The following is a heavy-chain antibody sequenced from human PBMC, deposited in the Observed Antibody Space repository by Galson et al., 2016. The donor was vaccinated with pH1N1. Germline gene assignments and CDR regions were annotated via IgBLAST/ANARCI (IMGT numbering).Heavy chain of an antibody. CDR3: ARVEVFSNRRRVWFDP. J-gene: IGHJ5*02. V-gene: IGHV4-34*01. Sequence: ETLSLTCGVVGGSLSGNSWIWIRQSTGKGLEWIGEIHHSGRTIFNPSLKSRVDVSVDTSKNQVSLDLSSVTGADTAIYYCARVEVFSNRRRVWFDPWGQGTLVTVSS. D-gene: IGHD4-11*01. CDR2: IHHSGRT. CDR1: GGSLSGNS.